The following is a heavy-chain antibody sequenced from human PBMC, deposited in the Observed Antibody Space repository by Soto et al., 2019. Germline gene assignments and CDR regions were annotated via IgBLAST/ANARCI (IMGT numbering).Heavy chain of an antibody. CDR3: ASSSYYYDSSGYAFDI. J-gene: IGHJ3*02. CDR2: IIPIFGTA. CDR1: RGTFSSYA. Sequence: SVKVSFKACRGTFSSYAISLERRAPGQGLEWMGGIIPIFGTANYAQKFQGRVTITAAESTSTAYMELSSLRSEDTAVYYCASSSYYYDSSGYAFDIWGQGTMVTVSS. V-gene: IGHV1-69*13. D-gene: IGHD3-22*01.